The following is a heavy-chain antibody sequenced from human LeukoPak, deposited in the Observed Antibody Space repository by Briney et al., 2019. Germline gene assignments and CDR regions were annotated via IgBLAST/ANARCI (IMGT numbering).Heavy chain of an antibody. D-gene: IGHD6-13*01. CDR2: INTGKGDT. CDR1: GYTFTSYS. Sequence: GASVKVSCKASGYTFTSYSMHWVRQAPGQRLEWMGWINTGKGDTKYSQDFQGRVTITSDTYASTVYMDLSSLRSEDTAVYYCAKDPCITASITCSFDHWGQGTLVTVSS. V-gene: IGHV1-3*04. CDR3: AKDPCITASITCSFDH. J-gene: IGHJ4*02.